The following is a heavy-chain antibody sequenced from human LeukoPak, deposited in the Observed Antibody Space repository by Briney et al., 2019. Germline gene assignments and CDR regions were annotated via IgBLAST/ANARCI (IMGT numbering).Heavy chain of an antibody. J-gene: IGHJ5*02. Sequence: PSETLSLTCTVSGGSISSGGYYWSWIRQHPGKGLEWIGYIYYSGSTYYNPSLKSRVTISVDTSKNQFSLRLSSVTAADTAVYYCAREEEQLSSNWFDPWGQGTLVTVSS. CDR1: GGSISSGGYY. D-gene: IGHD6-6*01. CDR3: AREEEQLSSNWFDP. V-gene: IGHV4-31*03. CDR2: IYYSGST.